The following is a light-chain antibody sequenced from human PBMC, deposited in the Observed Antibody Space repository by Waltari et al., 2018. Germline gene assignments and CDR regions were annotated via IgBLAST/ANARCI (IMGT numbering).Light chain of an antibody. Sequence: EIVLTQSPPSLPVTPAEPASSPCSSSQRLLHSNRNSYLEWFWQRPGQSPQFLIFLASRRASVVPDRFSCYGSGTDFTLNISRVEAEYVGIYYCMQGLQIPWTFGQGTRADIK. CDR2: LAS. CDR3: MQGLQIPWT. J-gene: IGKJ1*01. CDR1: QRLLHSNRNSY. V-gene: IGKV2-28*01.